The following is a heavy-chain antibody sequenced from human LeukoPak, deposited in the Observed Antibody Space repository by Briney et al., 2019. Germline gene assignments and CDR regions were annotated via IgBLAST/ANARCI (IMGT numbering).Heavy chain of an antibody. J-gene: IGHJ4*02. D-gene: IGHD5-12*01. Sequence: ASVKVSCKASGYTFTSYGISWVRQAPGQGLEWMGWISAYNGNTNYAQKLQGRITMTTDTSTSTAYMDLRSLRSDDTAVYYCARVRNSGFRYVDSWGQGTLVTVSS. CDR1: GYTFTSYG. CDR3: ARVRNSGFRYVDS. CDR2: ISAYNGNT. V-gene: IGHV1-18*01.